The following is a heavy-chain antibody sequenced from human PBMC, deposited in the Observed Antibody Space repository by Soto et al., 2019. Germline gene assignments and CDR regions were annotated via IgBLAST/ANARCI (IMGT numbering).Heavy chain of an antibody. CDR2: INHSGTT. D-gene: IGHD3-10*01. Sequence: SETLSLTCAVEGGSFSGYDGSWIRQPPGKGLEWIGGINHSGTTNYNPSLRSRLTISVDTSKNQYYLKLSSMTAADSAVYYCARGQGGRYYPYWGQGILVTVSS. J-gene: IGHJ4*02. CDR1: GGSFSGYD. V-gene: IGHV4-34*01. CDR3: ARGQGGRYYPY.